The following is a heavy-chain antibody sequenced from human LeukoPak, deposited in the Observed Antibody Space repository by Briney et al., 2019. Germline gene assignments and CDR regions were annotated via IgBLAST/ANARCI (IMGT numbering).Heavy chain of an antibody. CDR1: SGSISTYY. CDR2: ISSSGST. CDR3: ARWPTAQGTFDI. J-gene: IGHJ3*02. Sequence: ETLSLTCSVSSGSISTYYWNWIRQPAGKGLEWIGRISSSGSTNYNASLKSRATLSVDTSKNQFSLKLTSVTAADTAVYYCARWPTAQGTFDIWGQGTMVTVSS. D-gene: IGHD4-11*01. V-gene: IGHV4-4*07.